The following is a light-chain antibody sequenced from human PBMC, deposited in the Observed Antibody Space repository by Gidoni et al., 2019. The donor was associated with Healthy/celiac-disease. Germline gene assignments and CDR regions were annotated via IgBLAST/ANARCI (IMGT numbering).Light chain of an antibody. V-gene: IGKV2-28*01. CDR3: MQALQTPLLT. CDR2: FGS. J-gene: IGKJ4*01. Sequence: DIVMTQSPLPLSVTPGEPASISCRSSQSLLQSNGYNYLDWYLQKPGQSPQLLIYFGSYRASGVPDRFSGSGSGTDFTLKISRVEAEDVGVYYCMQALQTPLLTFGGGTKVEIK. CDR1: QSLLQSNGYNY.